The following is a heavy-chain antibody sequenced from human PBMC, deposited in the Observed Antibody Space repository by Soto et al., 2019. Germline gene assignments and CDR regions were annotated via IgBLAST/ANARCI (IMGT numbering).Heavy chain of an antibody. Sequence: SETLSLTCTVSGGSISSSSYYWGWIRQPPGKGLEWIGSIYYSGSTYYNPSLKSRVTISVDTSKNQFSLKLSSVTAADTAVYYCARLSPGQWLANYYYYGMDVWGQGTTVTVSS. V-gene: IGHV4-39*01. CDR1: GGSISSSSYY. D-gene: IGHD6-19*01. CDR2: IYYSGST. CDR3: ARLSPGQWLANYYYYGMDV. J-gene: IGHJ6*02.